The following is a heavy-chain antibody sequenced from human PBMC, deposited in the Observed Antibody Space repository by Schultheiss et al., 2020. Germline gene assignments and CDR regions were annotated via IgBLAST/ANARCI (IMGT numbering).Heavy chain of an antibody. Sequence: SETLSLTCAVYGGSFSGYYWSWIRQPPGKGLEWIGEINHSGSTNYNPSLKSRVTISVDTSKNQFSLKLSSVTAADTAVYYCARHVEMATSFDYWGQGTLVTVSS. V-gene: IGHV4-34*01. D-gene: IGHD5-24*01. CDR1: GGSFSGYY. CDR2: INHSGST. J-gene: IGHJ4*02. CDR3: ARHVEMATSFDY.